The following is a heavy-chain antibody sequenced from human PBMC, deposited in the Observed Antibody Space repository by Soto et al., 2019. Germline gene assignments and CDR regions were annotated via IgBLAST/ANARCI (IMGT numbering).Heavy chain of an antibody. D-gene: IGHD2-2*01. CDR2: IDPYDSYT. J-gene: IGHJ6*02. CDR3: ARPPVPGGRKYPLDV. V-gene: IGHV5-10-1*01. CDR1: GYNFNNYW. Sequence: GESLKISCKGSGYNFNNYWINWVRQMPGKGLEWMGRIDPYDSYTNYSPSFQGHVTISVDTSSSTAYLQWSSLKASDTAMYYFARPPVPGGRKYPLDVWGQGATGTVSS.